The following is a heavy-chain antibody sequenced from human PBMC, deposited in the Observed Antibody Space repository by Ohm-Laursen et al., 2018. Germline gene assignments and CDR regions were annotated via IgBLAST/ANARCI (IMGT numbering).Heavy chain of an antibody. CDR2: ITSDGTST. Sequence: SPRLSCTASGFTLNSHWMHWVRQGPGEGLVWVSRITSDGTSTAYADSVRGRFTISRDTAKNTLYLQMNSLRAEDTAVYYCASLKPPLYYYGMDVWGQGTTVTVSS. V-gene: IGHV3-74*01. CDR3: ASLKPPLYYYGMDV. J-gene: IGHJ6*02. CDR1: GFTLNSHW.